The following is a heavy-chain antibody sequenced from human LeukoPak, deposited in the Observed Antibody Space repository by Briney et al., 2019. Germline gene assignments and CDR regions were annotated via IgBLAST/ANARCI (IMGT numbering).Heavy chain of an antibody. CDR1: GFTFGDYY. CDR3: ARSSFSMVRGVNWFDP. V-gene: IGHV3-11*04. CDR2: ISSGGSTT. Sequence: PRGSLRLSCAASGFTFGDYYMSWIRQAPGKGLEWVSYISSGGSTTYYADSVKGRFTISRDDAKNSLYLQMNSLRAEDTALYYCARSSFSMVRGVNWFDPWGQGTLVTVSS. D-gene: IGHD3-10*01. J-gene: IGHJ5*02.